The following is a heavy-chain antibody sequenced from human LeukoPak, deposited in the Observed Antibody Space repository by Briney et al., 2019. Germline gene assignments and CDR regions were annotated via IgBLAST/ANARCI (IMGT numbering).Heavy chain of an antibody. D-gene: IGHD6-13*01. CDR2: INHSGST. V-gene: IGHV4-39*07. CDR1: GGSISSTGHY. Sequence: PSETLSLTCTVSGGSISSTGHYWGWVRQPPGKGLEWIGEINHSGSTNYNPSLKSRVTISVDTSKNQFSLKLSSVTAADTAVYYCARRGYESSLVAAAGSNFDYWGQGTLVTVSS. CDR3: ARRGYESSLVAAAGSNFDY. J-gene: IGHJ4*02.